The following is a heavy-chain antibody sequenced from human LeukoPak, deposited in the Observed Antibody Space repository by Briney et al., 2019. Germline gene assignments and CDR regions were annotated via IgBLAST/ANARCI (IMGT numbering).Heavy chain of an antibody. CDR2: ISVSTSYI. CDR1: GFTFSSYS. CDR3: ARDMNWGSGAVDV. V-gene: IGHV3-21*01. J-gene: IGHJ6*02. D-gene: IGHD7-27*01. Sequence: GGSLRLSCAASGFTFSSYSMDWVRQAPGKGLEWVSSISVSTSYIYYADSVRGRFTISRDNAKNSLYLQMNSLRAEDTAVYYCARDMNWGSGAVDVWAKGPRSPSP.